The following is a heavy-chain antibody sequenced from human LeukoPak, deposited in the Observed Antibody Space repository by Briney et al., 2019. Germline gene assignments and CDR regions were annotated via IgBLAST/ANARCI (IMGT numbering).Heavy chain of an antibody. Sequence: ASVKVSCKASGYTFTGYYMHWVRQAPGQGLEWMGWINPSSGGTNYAQKFQGRVTLTRDTSISTAYMEVSRLRSDDTAVYYCARGYCTTTSCREGHDYWGQGTLVTVSS. CDR2: INPSSGGT. D-gene: IGHD2-2*01. CDR1: GYTFTGYY. CDR3: ARGYCTTTSCREGHDY. J-gene: IGHJ4*02. V-gene: IGHV1-2*02.